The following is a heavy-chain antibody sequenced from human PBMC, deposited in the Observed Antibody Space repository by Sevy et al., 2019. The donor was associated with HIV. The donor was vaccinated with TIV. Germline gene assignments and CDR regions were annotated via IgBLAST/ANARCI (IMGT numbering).Heavy chain of an antibody. D-gene: IGHD2-2*01. Sequence: GGSLRLSCAASGFTFRTYSMYWVRQPPVKGLEWVALISFDGNYTKYADSVKGRFTISRDNSNNRLDLQMSSLRVEDTAVYYCARDPNQDAFDIWGQGTVVTVSS. CDR3: ARDPNQDAFDI. J-gene: IGHJ3*02. CDR1: GFTFRTYS. CDR2: ISFDGNYT. V-gene: IGHV3-30-3*01.